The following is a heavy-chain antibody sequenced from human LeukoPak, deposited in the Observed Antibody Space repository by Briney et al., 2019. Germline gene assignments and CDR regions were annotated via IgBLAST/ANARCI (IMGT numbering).Heavy chain of an antibody. Sequence: PSETLSLTCAVYGGSFSGYYWSWIRQPPGKGLEWIGEINHSGSTNYNPSLKSRVTISVDTSKNQFSLKLSSVTAADTAVYYCARGLGGGSFLKYYFDYWGQGTLVTVSS. J-gene: IGHJ4*02. CDR2: INHSGST. D-gene: IGHD1-26*01. CDR1: GGSFSGYY. V-gene: IGHV4-34*01. CDR3: ARGLGGGSFLKYYFDY.